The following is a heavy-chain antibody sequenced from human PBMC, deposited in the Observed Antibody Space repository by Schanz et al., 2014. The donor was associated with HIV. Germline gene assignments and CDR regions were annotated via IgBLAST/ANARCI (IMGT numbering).Heavy chain of an antibody. J-gene: IGHJ4*02. Sequence: QVQLVQSGAEVKKPGASVRVSCKTSGYGFTNYGVTWVRQAPGQGLAWMGWISPSNGDTKYSHWLQGRVTMTTDTSTSTAYMDLRSLRSDDTAVYYCARGAAEMATMTPWRYWGQGTLVTVSS. D-gene: IGHD5-12*01. CDR2: ISPSNGDT. CDR1: GYGFTNYG. CDR3: ARGAAEMATMTPWRY. V-gene: IGHV1-18*01.